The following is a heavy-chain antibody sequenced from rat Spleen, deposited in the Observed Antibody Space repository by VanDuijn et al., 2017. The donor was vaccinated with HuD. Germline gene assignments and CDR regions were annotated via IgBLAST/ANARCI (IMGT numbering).Heavy chain of an antibody. D-gene: IGHD1-10*01. CDR3: ARGETTGDY. CDR1: GFTFNNYW. CDR2: ISTGGGNT. V-gene: IGHV5-31*01. J-gene: IGHJ2*01. Sequence: EVQLVESGGGLVQPGRSLKLSCVASGFTFNNYWMTWIRQAPGKGLEWVASISTGGGNTYYRDSVKGRFTISRDNAKSTLYLQMDSLRSEDTATYYCARGETTGDYWGQGVMVTVSS.